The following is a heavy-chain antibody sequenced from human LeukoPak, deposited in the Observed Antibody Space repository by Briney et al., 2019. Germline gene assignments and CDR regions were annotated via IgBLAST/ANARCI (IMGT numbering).Heavy chain of an antibody. CDR1: GFTFSSYW. J-gene: IGHJ3*02. CDR3: ARDVTTNLEWLFFDAFDI. CDR2: IKQDGTEK. V-gene: IGHV3-7*01. D-gene: IGHD3-3*01. Sequence: PGGSLRLSCAASGFTFSSYWMHWVRQAPGKGLEWVANIKQDGTEKYCVDSVKGRFTISRDNAKNSLYLQMNSLRAEDTAVYYCARDVTTNLEWLFFDAFDIWGQGTMVTVSS.